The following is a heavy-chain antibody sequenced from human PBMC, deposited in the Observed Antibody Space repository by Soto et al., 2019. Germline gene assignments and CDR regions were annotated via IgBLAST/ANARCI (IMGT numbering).Heavy chain of an antibody. CDR2: TYYRSMWQN. CDR3: ARLVGNSGLDH. Sequence: QVQLQQSGPVLVKPSQTLSLTCAISGDSVSSNSAVWNWIRQSPSRGLEWLGRTYYRSMWQNEYAVSVKSRMTINPDASKNQFSLQLNSVTPEDTAMYYCARLVGNSGLDHWGQGTLVTVSS. V-gene: IGHV6-1*01. D-gene: IGHD6-25*01. J-gene: IGHJ4*02. CDR1: GDSVSSNSAV.